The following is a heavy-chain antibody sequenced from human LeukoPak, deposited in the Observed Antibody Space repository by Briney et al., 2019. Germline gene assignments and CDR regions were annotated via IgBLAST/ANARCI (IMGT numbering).Heavy chain of an antibody. CDR2: INHSGST. Sequence: SETLSLTCAVYGGSFSGYYWSWIRQPPGKGLEWIGEINHSGSTNYNPSLKSRVTISVDTSKNQFSLKLSSVTAADTAVYYCARERGEITVTQNFDYWGQGTLVTVSS. CDR3: ARERGEITVTQNFDY. D-gene: IGHD4-17*01. CDR1: GGSFSGYY. J-gene: IGHJ4*02. V-gene: IGHV4-34*01.